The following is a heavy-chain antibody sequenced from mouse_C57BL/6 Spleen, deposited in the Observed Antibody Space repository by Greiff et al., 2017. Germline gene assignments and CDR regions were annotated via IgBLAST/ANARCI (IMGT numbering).Heavy chain of an antibody. Sequence: EVKLVESGGGLVKPGGSLTLSCAASGFTFSDSGMHWVRQAPEKGLEWVAYISSGSSTIYYADTVKGRFTISRDNAKNTLFLQMTSLMSEDTAMYYCSSPFYYGSSYGFAYWGQGTLVTVSA. J-gene: IGHJ3*01. CDR1: GFTFSDSG. D-gene: IGHD1-1*01. CDR2: ISSGSSTI. V-gene: IGHV5-17*01. CDR3: SSPFYYGSSYGFAY.